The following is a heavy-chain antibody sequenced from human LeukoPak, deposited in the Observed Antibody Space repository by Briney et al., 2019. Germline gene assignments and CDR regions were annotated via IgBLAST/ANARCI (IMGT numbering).Heavy chain of an antibody. J-gene: IGHJ4*02. D-gene: IGHD3-3*01. CDR3: ARERPTIFGVPDYRRGYYFDY. CDR2: FYYSGST. Sequence: PSETLSLTCTVSGGSISSYYWSWIRQPPGKGLEWIGYFYYSGSTNYNPSLKSRVTISVDTSKNQFSLKLSSVTAADTAVYYCARERPTIFGVPDYRRGYYFDYWGQGTLVTVSS. V-gene: IGHV4-59*01. CDR1: GGSISSYY.